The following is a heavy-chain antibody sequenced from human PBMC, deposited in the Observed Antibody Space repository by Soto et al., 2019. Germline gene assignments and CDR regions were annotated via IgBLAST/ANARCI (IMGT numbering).Heavy chain of an antibody. CDR3: AREGLVLVPTTANSDYDYYAMDV. CDR2: IIPRSATS. Sequence: QVQLVQSGAEVKKPGSSVKVSCKASGDTFSTYTITWMRQAPGQGLEWMGGIIPRSATSKYAQKFQGRVKITAEGSTTQVNTELGTLRPDDTAVYYCAREGLVLVPTTANSDYDYYAMDVWGQGTTVTVSS. J-gene: IGHJ6*02. D-gene: IGHD2-21*02. V-gene: IGHV1-69*12. CDR1: GDTFSTYT.